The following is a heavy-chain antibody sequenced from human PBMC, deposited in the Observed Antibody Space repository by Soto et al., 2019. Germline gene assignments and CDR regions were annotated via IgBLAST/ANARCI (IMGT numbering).Heavy chain of an antibody. CDR1: GYTFTSYD. CDR2: MNPNSGNT. Sequence: QVQLVQSGAEVKKPGASVKVSCKASGYTFTSYDINWVRQATGQGLEWMGWMNPNSGNTGYEQKFQGRVTMTRNTSISTAYMELSSLRSEDTAVYYCARYPLRYCSSTSCQGYYFDYWGQGTLVTVSS. V-gene: IGHV1-8*01. D-gene: IGHD2-2*01. CDR3: ARYPLRYCSSTSCQGYYFDY. J-gene: IGHJ4*02.